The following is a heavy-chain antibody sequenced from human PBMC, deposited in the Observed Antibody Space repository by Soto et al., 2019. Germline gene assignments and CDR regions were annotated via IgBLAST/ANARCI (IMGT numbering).Heavy chain of an antibody. Sequence: QVQLQESGPGLVKPSQTLSLTCTVSGGSISSGGYYWSWIRQHPGKGLEWIGYIYYSGSTYYNPSLKSSVTISVDTSKNQVSLKLSSVTAADTAVYYCARIVATIPRSFVDYWGQGTLVTVSS. J-gene: IGHJ4*02. CDR2: IYYSGST. D-gene: IGHD5-12*01. CDR3: ARIVATIPRSFVDY. CDR1: GGSISSGGYY. V-gene: IGHV4-31*03.